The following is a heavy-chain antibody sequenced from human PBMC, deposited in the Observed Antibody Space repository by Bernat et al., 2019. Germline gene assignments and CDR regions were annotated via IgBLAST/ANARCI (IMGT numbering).Heavy chain of an antibody. Sequence: QVQLVESGGGVVQPGRSLRLSCAASGFTFSNYGMHWVRQAPGKGLEWVAVIWYDGSNKYYADSVKGRFTISRDNSKNTLYLQMNSLRAEDTAVYYCARLGSSWSTDYRGQGTLVTVSS. V-gene: IGHV3-33*01. J-gene: IGHJ4*02. CDR3: ARLGSSWSTDY. CDR2: IWYDGSNK. CDR1: GFTFSNYG. D-gene: IGHD6-13*01.